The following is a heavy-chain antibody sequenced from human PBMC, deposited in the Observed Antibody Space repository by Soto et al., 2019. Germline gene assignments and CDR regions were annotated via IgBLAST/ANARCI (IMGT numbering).Heavy chain of an antibody. CDR3: ARVGYSYGFEPNSFAP. Sequence: ASVKVCSKAAGCTFTIYGISWVRQAPGQGLEWMGWISAYNGNTNYAQKLQGRVTMTTDTSTSTAYMELRSLRSDDTAVYYCARVGYSYGFEPNSFAPWGRGTLVTVS. CDR2: ISAYNGNT. J-gene: IGHJ5*02. V-gene: IGHV1-18*01. CDR1: GCTFTIYG. D-gene: IGHD5-18*01.